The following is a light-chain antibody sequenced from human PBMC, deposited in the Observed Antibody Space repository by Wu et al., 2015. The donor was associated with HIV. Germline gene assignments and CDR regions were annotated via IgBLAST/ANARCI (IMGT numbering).Light chain of an antibody. CDR1: QSVRDD. J-gene: IGKJ4*02. CDR3: QQYNRWPRT. Sequence: EIVMTQSPATLSVSPGERVTLSCRASQSVRDDLAWYQQKPGQAPRLLIYGASIRATGISARFSGSGSGTQFILTITNMQSEDFALYYCQQYNRWPRTFGRGTRVEIK. V-gene: IGKV3-15*01. CDR2: GAS.